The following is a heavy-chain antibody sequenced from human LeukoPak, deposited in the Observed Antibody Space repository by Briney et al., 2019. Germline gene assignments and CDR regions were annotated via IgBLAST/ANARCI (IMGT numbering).Heavy chain of an antibody. J-gene: IGHJ4*02. CDR2: ISSSSSTI. CDR3: ARGHMVRGVLSFDY. Sequence: GGSLRLSCAASGFSFSSYGMHWVRQAPGKGLEWVSYISSSSSTIYYADSVKGRFTISRDNAKNSLYLQMNSLRAEDTAVYYCARGHMVRGVLSFDYWGQGTLVTVSS. V-gene: IGHV3-48*01. D-gene: IGHD3-10*01. CDR1: GFSFSSYG.